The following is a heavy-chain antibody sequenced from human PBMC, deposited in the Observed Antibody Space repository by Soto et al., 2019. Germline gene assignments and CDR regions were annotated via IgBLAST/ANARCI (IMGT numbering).Heavy chain of an antibody. CDR3: ARDREYNWNYNWFDP. J-gene: IGHJ5*02. D-gene: IGHD1-7*01. CDR1: GGTFSSYA. V-gene: IGHV1-18*01. CDR2: ISTYNGNT. Sequence: ASVKVSCKAFGGTFSSYAISWVRQAPGQGLEWMGWISTYNGNTNFTQKLQGRVTMTTDTSTSTAYMELRSLRSDDTAVYYCARDREYNWNYNWFDPWGQGTLVTVSS.